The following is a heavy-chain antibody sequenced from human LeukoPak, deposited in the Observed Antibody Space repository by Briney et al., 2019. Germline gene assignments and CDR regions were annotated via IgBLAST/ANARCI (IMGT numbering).Heavy chain of an antibody. V-gene: IGHV3-23*01. CDR2: ISGSGGST. J-gene: IGHJ5*02. CDR3: ARTIYGWFDP. Sequence: GGSLRLSCAASGFTVSSNYMSWVRQAPGKGLEWVSAISGSGGSTYYADSVKGRFTISRDNAKNTLYLQMNSLRAEDTAVYYCARTIYGWFDPWGQGTLVTVSS. CDR1: GFTVSSNY. D-gene: IGHD3-10*01.